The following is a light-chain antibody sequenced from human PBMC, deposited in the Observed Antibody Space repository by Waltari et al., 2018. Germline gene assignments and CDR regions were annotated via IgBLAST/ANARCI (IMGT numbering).Light chain of an antibody. CDR2: AAS. CDR1: QDISSD. CDR3: LQHSAYPRT. Sequence: DIQMTQSPSSLSASVGDTVTITCRASQDISSDLNWFQQTPGKAPHLLIYAASNLERGVPARVSGSGAGTEVTLTMSSLQPEDFAIYYCLQHSAYPRTFGQGTKVEIK. V-gene: IGKV1-17*01. J-gene: IGKJ1*01.